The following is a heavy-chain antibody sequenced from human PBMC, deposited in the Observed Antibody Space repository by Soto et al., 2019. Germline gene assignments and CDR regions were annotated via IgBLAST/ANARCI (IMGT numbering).Heavy chain of an antibody. CDR2: IIPIFGTA. Sequence: SVKVSCKASGGTFSSYAISWVRQAPGQGLEWMGGIIPIFGTANYAQKFQGRVTITADESTSTAYMELSSQRSEDTAVYYCARDHGLLLPREGGMDVWGQGTTVTVSS. CDR3: ARDHGLLLPREGGMDV. CDR1: GGTFSSYA. J-gene: IGHJ6*02. D-gene: IGHD3-22*01. V-gene: IGHV1-69*13.